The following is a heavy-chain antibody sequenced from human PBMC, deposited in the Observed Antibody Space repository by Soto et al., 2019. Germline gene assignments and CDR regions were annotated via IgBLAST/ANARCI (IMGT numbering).Heavy chain of an antibody. J-gene: IGHJ4*02. CDR1: GFTFSSYW. CDR2: IKQDGSEK. D-gene: IGHD1-1*01. CDR3: GSVIYKYYFDY. V-gene: IGHV3-7*01. Sequence: EVQLVESGGGLVQPGGSLRLSCAASGFTFSSYWMSWVRQAPGKGLEWVANIKQDGSEKYYVDSVKGRFTISRDNAKNSLYLQMNSLRAEDTALYYGGSVIYKYYFDYWGQGTLVTVSS.